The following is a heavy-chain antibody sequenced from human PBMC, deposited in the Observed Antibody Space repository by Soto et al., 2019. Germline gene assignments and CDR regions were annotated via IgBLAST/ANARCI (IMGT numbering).Heavy chain of an antibody. CDR3: ARSSTYGDSYYGMDM. Sequence: GGSLRLSCAASGFMFSDHHMDWVRQAPGKGLEWVGRARNKVKSYTTEYAASVRGRFTISRDDSKNSLYLQMNSLKTEDTAVYYCARSSTYGDSYYGMDMWGQGTTVTVSS. CDR1: GFMFSDHH. CDR2: ARNKVKSYTT. D-gene: IGHD3-10*01. V-gene: IGHV3-72*01. J-gene: IGHJ6*02.